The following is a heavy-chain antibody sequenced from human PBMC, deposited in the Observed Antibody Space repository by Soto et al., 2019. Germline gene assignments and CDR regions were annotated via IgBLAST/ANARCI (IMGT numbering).Heavy chain of an antibody. D-gene: IGHD3-3*01. CDR1: GFTFRSYG. CDR2: ISKVGTTK. CDR3: AKDMTSYFDFWSSHNDDYFYYGEGG. V-gene: IGHV3-30*18. Sequence: PGGPLSPPSAALGFTFRSYGMHWVRQAPGKGLGWVAVISKVGTTKKNADSVKGRPTNYRDNSKNTLYLQMNSLKAEDTAVDYCAKDMTSYFDFWSSHNDDYFYYGEGGWGQGTTGTVSS. J-gene: IGHJ6*02.